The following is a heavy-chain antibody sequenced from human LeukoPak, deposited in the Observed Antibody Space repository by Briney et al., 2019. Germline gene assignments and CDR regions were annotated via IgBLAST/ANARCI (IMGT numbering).Heavy chain of an antibody. J-gene: IGHJ4*02. V-gene: IGHV3-30-3*01. CDR1: GFTFSSYA. D-gene: IGHD4-17*01. CDR2: ISHDGSNK. Sequence: GGSLRLSCAASGFTFSSYAMHWVRQAPGKGLEWVADISHDGSNKYYADSVKGRFTISRDNSKNTLYLQMNSLRAEDTAVYYCARGGFVMTTADFDYWGQRTLVTVSS. CDR3: ARGGFVMTTADFDY.